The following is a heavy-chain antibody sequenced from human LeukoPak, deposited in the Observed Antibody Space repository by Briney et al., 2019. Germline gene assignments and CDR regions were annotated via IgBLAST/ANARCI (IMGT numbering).Heavy chain of an antibody. D-gene: IGHD3-22*01. J-gene: IGHJ4*02. CDR2: ISGSGGST. CDR3: AKEWGYDSSGMIDY. Sequence: GGSLRLSCAASGFTFSSYAMSWVRQAPGEGLEWVSAISGSGGSTYYADSVKGRFTISRDNSKNTLYLQMNSLRAEDTAVYYCAKEWGYDSSGMIDYWGQGTLVTVSS. CDR1: GFTFSSYA. V-gene: IGHV3-23*01.